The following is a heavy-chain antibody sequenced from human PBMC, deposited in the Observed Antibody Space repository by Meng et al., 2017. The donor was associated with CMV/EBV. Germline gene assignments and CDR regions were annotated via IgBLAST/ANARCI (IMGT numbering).Heavy chain of an antibody. D-gene: IGHD3-22*01. J-gene: IGHJ6*02. CDR2: ISSSSSYI. V-gene: IGHV3-21*01. CDR1: GFTFSSYS. CDR3: ARAAPYYYDKYGMDV. Sequence: GESLKISCAASGFTFSSYSMNWVRQAPGKGLEWVSSISSSSSYIYYADSVKGRFTISRDNAKNSLYLQMNSLRAEDTAVYYCARAAPYYYDKYGMDVWGQRTTVTVSS.